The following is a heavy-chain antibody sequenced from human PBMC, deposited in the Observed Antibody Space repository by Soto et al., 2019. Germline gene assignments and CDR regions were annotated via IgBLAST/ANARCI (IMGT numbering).Heavy chain of an antibody. D-gene: IGHD2-21*02. CDR3: ARGAPPVVTAIRWWGDY. CDR1: GFTFSSYG. Sequence: QVQLVESGGGVVQPGRSLRLSCAASGFTFSSYGMHWVRQAPGKGLEWVAVIWYDGSNKYYADSVKGRFTISRDNSKNTLYLQMNSLRAEDTVVYYCARGAPPVVTAIRWWGDYWGQGTLVTVSS. J-gene: IGHJ4*02. CDR2: IWYDGSNK. V-gene: IGHV3-33*01.